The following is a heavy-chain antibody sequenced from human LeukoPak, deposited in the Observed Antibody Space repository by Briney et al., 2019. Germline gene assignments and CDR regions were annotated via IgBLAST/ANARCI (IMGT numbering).Heavy chain of an antibody. CDR2: IYYSGST. D-gene: IGHD5-12*01. V-gene: IGHV4-4*08. CDR3: ARDSGYSGYFDYMDV. J-gene: IGHJ6*03. Sequence: PSETLSPTCTVSGGSISSYYWSWIRQPPGKGLEWIGYIYYSGSTYYNPSLKSRVTISVDTSKNQFSLKLSSVTAADTAVYYCARDSGYSGYFDYMDVWGKGTTVTISS. CDR1: GGSISSYY.